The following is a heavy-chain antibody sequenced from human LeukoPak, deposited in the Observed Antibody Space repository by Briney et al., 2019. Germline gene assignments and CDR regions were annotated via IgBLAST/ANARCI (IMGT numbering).Heavy chain of an antibody. D-gene: IGHD3-22*01. V-gene: IGHV3-30-3*01. CDR3: ARAYDSGYYFHAFDI. Sequence: PGGSLRLSCAASGFTFSNYAMHWVRQAPGKGLEWVAVISYDGSNKYYADSVKGRFTISRDNSKNTLYLQMNSLRAEDTAVYYCARAYDSGYYFHAFDIWGQGTMVTVSS. J-gene: IGHJ3*02. CDR2: ISYDGSNK. CDR1: GFTFSNYA.